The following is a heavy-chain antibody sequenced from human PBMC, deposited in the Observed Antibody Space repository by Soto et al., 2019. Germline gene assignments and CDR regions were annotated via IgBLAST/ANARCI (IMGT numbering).Heavy chain of an antibody. J-gene: IGHJ1*01. CDR2: IWYDGSNK. D-gene: IGHD6-13*01. V-gene: IGHV3-33*06. CDR1: GFTFSSYA. Sequence: GGSLRLSCAASGFTFSSYAMSWFRQAPGKGLEWVAVIWYDGSNKYYADSVKGRFTISRDNSKNTLYLQMNSLRAEDTAVYYCAKDLRQQLVFPEYFQHWGQGTLVTVXS. CDR3: AKDLRQQLVFPEYFQH.